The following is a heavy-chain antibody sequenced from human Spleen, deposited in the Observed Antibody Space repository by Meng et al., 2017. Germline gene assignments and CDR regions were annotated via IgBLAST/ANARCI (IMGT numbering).Heavy chain of an antibody. J-gene: IGHJ4*02. CDR2: ISAYNGDT. CDR3: ARQDSYGYSDY. V-gene: IGHV1-18*01. Sequence: QLLQSGPEVKQPGASLKVSCKASDYTFTNNYISWVRQAPGQGLEWMGWISAYNGDTNYAQKLQGRVTMTTDTSTSTAYMELRSLRSDDTAVYYCARQDSYGYSDYWGQGTLVTVSS. D-gene: IGHD5-18*01. CDR1: DYTFTNNY.